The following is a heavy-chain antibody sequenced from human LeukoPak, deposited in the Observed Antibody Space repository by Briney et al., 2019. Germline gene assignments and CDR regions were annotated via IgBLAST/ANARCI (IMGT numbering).Heavy chain of an antibody. Sequence: GRSLRLSCAASGFTFSSYGMHWVRQAPGKGLEWVAVISYDGSNKYYADSVKGRFTISRDNSKNTLYLQMNSLRAEDTAVYYCAKHYYGSGNYYREETDYWGQGTLVTVSS. CDR1: GFTFSSYG. CDR2: ISYDGSNK. J-gene: IGHJ4*02. D-gene: IGHD3-10*01. CDR3: AKHYYGSGNYYREETDY. V-gene: IGHV3-30*18.